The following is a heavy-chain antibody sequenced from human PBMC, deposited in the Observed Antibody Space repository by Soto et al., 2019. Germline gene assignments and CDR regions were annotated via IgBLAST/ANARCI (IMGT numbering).Heavy chain of an antibody. CDR1: GGSIISGGYY. CDR2: IYYSGST. J-gene: IGHJ4*02. V-gene: IGHV4-31*03. Sequence: SETLSHTFTVSGGSIISGGYYWSWIRQHPGKGLEWIGYIYYSGSTYYNPSLKSRVTISVDTSKNQFSLKLSSVTAADTAVYYCAMDSSGYAGFDYWGQGTLVTVSS. CDR3: AMDSSGYAGFDY. D-gene: IGHD3-22*01.